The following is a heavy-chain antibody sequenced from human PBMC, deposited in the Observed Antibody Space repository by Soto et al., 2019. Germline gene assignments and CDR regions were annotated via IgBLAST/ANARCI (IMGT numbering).Heavy chain of an antibody. Sequence: SETLSLTCTVSGGSISSGDYYWSWIRQPPGKGLEWIGYIYYSGSTYHNPSLKSRVTISVDTSKNQFSLKLSSVTAADTAVYYCARGGGTGTTDYWGQGTLVTVSS. J-gene: IGHJ4*02. V-gene: IGHV4-30-4*01. D-gene: IGHD1-1*01. CDR1: GGSISSGDYY. CDR3: ARGGGTGTTDY. CDR2: IYYSGST.